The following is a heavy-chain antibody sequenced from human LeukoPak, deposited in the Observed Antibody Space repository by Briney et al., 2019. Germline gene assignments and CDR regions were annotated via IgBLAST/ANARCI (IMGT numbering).Heavy chain of an antibody. J-gene: IGHJ4*02. CDR3: VKEGGYYYFEY. CDR2: ISGSGGVI. D-gene: IGHD3-22*01. CDR1: GFTFYNYP. Sequence: PGGSLRLSCAASGFTFYNYPMSWVRQAPGKGLEWVSTISGSGGVIHYADSVKGPFTISRDNSKNTLYLQVSSLRVEDTAVYFCVKEGGYYYFEYWGQGTPVTVSS. V-gene: IGHV3-23*01.